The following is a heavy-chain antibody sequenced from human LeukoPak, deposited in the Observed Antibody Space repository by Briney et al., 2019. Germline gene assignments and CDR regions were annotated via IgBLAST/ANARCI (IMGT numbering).Heavy chain of an antibody. V-gene: IGHV4-59*01. CDR1: GGSITSYY. CDR2: IYYSGST. D-gene: IGHD6-19*01. Sequence: SETLSLTCTVSGGSITSYYWSWVRQPPGKGLEWIGYIYYSGSTNYNPSLKSRATISVDTSKNQFSLNLSSVTAADTAVYYCARYHSSGLDYWGQGTLVTVSS. J-gene: IGHJ4*02. CDR3: ARYHSSGLDY.